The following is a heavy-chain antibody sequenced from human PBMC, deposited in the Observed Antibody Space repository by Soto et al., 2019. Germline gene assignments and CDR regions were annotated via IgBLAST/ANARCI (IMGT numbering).Heavy chain of an antibody. D-gene: IGHD3-3*01. CDR2: MNPNSGNT. V-gene: IGHV1-8*01. J-gene: IGHJ6*03. CDR1: GYTFTSYD. CDR3: ARVGDFWSGYNYYYMDV. Sequence: GASVKVSCKASGYTFTSYDINWVRQATGQGLEWMGWMNPNSGNTGYAQKFQGRVTMTRNTSISTAYMELSSLRSGDTAVYYCARVGDFWSGYNYYYMDVWGKGTTVTVSS.